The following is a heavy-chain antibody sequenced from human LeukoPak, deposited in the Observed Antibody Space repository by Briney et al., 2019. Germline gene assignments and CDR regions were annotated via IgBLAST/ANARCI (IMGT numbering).Heavy chain of an antibody. Sequence: SETLSLTCTVSGGSISSHYWSWIRQPPGKGLEWIGYIFYSGTTNYNPSLKSRVTISIDTSKNHFSLKLSSVTAADTAVYYCARFTVPAAITGGWFDPWGQGTLVTVSS. CDR1: GGSISSHY. CDR3: ARFTVPAAITGGWFDP. V-gene: IGHV4-59*11. D-gene: IGHD2-2*01. J-gene: IGHJ5*02. CDR2: IFYSGTT.